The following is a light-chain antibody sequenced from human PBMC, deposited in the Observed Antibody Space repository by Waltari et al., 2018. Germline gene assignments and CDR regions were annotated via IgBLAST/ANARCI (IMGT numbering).Light chain of an antibody. CDR3: CSYANAKWV. CDR2: GVY. V-gene: IGLV2-11*01. J-gene: IGLJ3*02. CDR1: RRVVGAYDS. Sequence: QSVLTKPRPVSGYPGQSVAISSTGTRRVVGAYDSASWYQQYPGKAPKVMIYGVYKRPSGVPVRFSGSKSGNTASLTISGLQAEDEADYYCCSYANAKWVFGGGTRLTVL.